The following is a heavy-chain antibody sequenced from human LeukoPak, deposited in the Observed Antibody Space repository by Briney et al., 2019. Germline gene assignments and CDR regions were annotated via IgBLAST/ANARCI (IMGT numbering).Heavy chain of an antibody. J-gene: IGHJ4*02. CDR2: IRYDGSNS. CDR1: GFTFSSYG. D-gene: IGHD3-10*01. V-gene: IGHV3-30*02. CDR3: ARSMVRGVTEYYFDY. Sequence: GGSLRLSCAASGFTFSSYGMHWVRQAPGKGLEWVAFIRYDGSNSYYADSVKGRFTISRDNSKNTLYLQMNSLRAEDTAVYYCARSMVRGVTEYYFDYWGQGTLVAVSS.